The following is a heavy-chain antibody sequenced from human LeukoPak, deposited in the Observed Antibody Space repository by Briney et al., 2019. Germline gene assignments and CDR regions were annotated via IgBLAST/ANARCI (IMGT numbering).Heavy chain of an antibody. V-gene: IGHV3-48*01. J-gene: IGHJ6*02. Sequence: GGSLRLSCAASGFTFSSYSMNWVRQAPGKALEWVSYISSTSSTIFYADSVKGRFTISRDNAKNSLYLQMNSLRAEDTAVYYCARDPRRFQDYYYYGMDVWGQGTTVTVSS. CDR1: GFTFSSYS. CDR2: ISSTSSTI. D-gene: IGHD3-16*01. CDR3: ARDPRRFQDYYYYGMDV.